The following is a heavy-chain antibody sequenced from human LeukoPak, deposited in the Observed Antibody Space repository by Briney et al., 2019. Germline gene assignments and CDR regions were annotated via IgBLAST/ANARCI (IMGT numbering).Heavy chain of an antibody. J-gene: IGHJ6*02. Sequence: ASVKVSCKTSGYTFTSYYIHWVRQAPGQGLEWMGIINPSSGATNYAQKFQGRVTMTRDTSTSTVYMELSSQRSEDTAVYYCARATNFYYYYGMDVWSQGTTVTVSS. CDR1: GYTFTSYY. D-gene: IGHD1-26*01. V-gene: IGHV1-46*01. CDR2: INPSSGAT. CDR3: ARATNFYYYYGMDV.